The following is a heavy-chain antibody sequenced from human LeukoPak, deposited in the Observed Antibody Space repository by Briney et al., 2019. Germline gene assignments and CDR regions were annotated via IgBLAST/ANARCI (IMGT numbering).Heavy chain of an antibody. Sequence: QSGGSLRLSCAASGFTFSSYEMNWVRQAPGKGLEWVSYISSSGSTIYYADSVKGRFTISRDNDKNSLYLQMNSLRAEDTAVYYCARGRADYYDSSTLGYWGQGTLVTVSS. V-gene: IGHV3-48*03. CDR1: GFTFSSYE. CDR2: ISSSGSTI. CDR3: ARGRADYYDSSTLGY. J-gene: IGHJ4*02. D-gene: IGHD3-22*01.